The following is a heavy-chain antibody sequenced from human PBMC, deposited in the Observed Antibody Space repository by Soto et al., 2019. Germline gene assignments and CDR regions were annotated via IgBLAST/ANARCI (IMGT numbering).Heavy chain of an antibody. D-gene: IGHD2-2*01. CDR1: GGSISSYY. Sequence: PSETLSLTCTLSGGSISSYYWSWIRQPPGKGLEWIGYLYYSGSTNYNPSLKSRCTISVDTSKNPFSLKLSYVTAADTAVYYCARGRGGWFINQLLNAFDIWRQGTMVTVSS. CDR2: LYYSGST. J-gene: IGHJ3*02. CDR3: ARGRGGWFINQLLNAFDI. V-gene: IGHV4-59*01.